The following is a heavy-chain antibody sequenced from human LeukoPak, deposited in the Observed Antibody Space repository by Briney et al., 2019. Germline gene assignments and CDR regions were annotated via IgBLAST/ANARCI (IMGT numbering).Heavy chain of an antibody. D-gene: IGHD3-3*01. CDR3: AKSSGVGITIFGVVTNFDP. J-gene: IGHJ5*02. CDR2: ISGSGTNT. V-gene: IGHV3-23*01. CDR1: GFTFSSYA. Sequence: GGSLRLSCAASGFTFSSYAMSWVRQAPGKGLEWVSVISGSGTNTYYADSVKGRFTISRDNSKNTLYLQMNGLRAEDTAIYYCAKSSGVGITIFGVVTNFDPWGQGTLVTVSS.